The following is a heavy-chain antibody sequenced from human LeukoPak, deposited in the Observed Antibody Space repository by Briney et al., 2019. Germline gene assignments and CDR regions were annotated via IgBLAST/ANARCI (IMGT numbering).Heavy chain of an antibody. D-gene: IGHD6-19*01. J-gene: IGHJ4*02. CDR3: ASRVVAVAGKSDN. CDR2: ISSSSSYI. Sequence: PGGSLRLSCAASGFTFSSYSMNWVRQAPGKGLEWVSSISSSSSYIYYADSVKGRFTISRDNAKNSLYLQMNSLRAEDTAVYYCASRVVAVAGKSDNWGQGTLVSVSS. V-gene: IGHV3-21*01. CDR1: GFTFSSYS.